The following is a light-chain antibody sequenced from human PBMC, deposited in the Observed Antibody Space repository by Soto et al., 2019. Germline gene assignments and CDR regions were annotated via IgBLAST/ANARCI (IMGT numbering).Light chain of an antibody. CDR3: MQALHTPRT. CDR2: LGS. Sequence: DVVMTQSPLSLPVTPGEPASISCRSSQSLLHGNGYNYLDWYLQKPGKSPQLLIYLGSNRASGVPERFSGSGSSTDFTLKIRRVGAEDVGVYYCMQALHTPRTFGQGTKVEIK. CDR1: QSLLHGNGYNY. V-gene: IGKV2-28*01. J-gene: IGKJ1*01.